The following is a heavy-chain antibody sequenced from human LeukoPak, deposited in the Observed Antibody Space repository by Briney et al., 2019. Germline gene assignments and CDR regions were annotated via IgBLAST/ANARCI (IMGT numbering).Heavy chain of an antibody. CDR3: ASSTNWYNWFDP. V-gene: IGHV6-1*01. CDR2: TYYRSKWYS. CDR1: GDSVSSQSAA. J-gene: IGHJ5*02. Sequence: SQTLSLTCDISGDSVSSQSAAWNWIRQSPSRGLEWLGRTYYRSKWYSDSPLSVKSRITIKADTSKNQISLQLNSVTPEDTGVYYCASSTNWYNWFDPWGQGILVTVSS. D-gene: IGHD6-13*01.